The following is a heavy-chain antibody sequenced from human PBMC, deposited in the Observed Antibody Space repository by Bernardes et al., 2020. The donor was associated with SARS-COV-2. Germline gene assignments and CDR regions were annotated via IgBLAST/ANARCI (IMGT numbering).Heavy chain of an antibody. V-gene: IGHV4-30-4*01. CDR2: IYYTGSA. J-gene: IGHJ4*02. CDR3: AGEFREVMAQFDY. Sequence: SETLSLTCTVSGGSISSGDYYWSWIRQTPGKGLEWIGYIYYTGSAYYNPSLKSRLTMSIDTSKNQLSLKLTSVTAADTAVYYCAGEFREVMAQFDYWGQGALVTVSS. CDR1: GGSISSGDYY. D-gene: IGHD3-16*01.